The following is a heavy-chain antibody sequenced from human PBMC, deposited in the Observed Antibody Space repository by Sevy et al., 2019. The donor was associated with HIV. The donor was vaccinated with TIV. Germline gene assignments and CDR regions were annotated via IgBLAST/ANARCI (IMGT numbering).Heavy chain of an antibody. CDR2: MSHDGNYK. J-gene: IGHJ4*02. Sequence: GGSLRLSCAASVFTFSDYDTHWVRQAPGKGLEWVAVMSHDGNYKNHADSVKVRFTISRDNFKNTLYLQMNSLRVEDTAVYFCARLFSCGGDCYYLDYWGQGAPVTVSS. V-gene: IGHV3-30*04. D-gene: IGHD2-21*02. CDR1: VFTFSDYD. CDR3: ARLFSCGGDCYYLDY.